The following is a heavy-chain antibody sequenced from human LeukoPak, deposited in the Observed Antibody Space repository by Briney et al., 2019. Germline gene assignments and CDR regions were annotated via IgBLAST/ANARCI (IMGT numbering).Heavy chain of an antibody. CDR3: SRGGPVAGTHKYFQH. V-gene: IGHV1-18*01. Sequence: ASVKVSCKASGYTFTRHSITWVRQAPGQGLEWMGWISCYNGNTKSAQMLQGRVTMTTDTSTSTAYMELSSLRSEDTAVYYCSRGGPVAGTHKYFQHWGQGTLVTVSS. J-gene: IGHJ1*01. D-gene: IGHD6-19*01. CDR1: GYTFTRHS. CDR2: ISCYNGNT.